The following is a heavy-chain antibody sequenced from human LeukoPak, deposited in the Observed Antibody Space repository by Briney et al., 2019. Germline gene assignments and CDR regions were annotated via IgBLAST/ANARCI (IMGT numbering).Heavy chain of an antibody. V-gene: IGHV3-53*01. CDR3: ARENLDSSGSTGAFDT. J-gene: IGHJ3*02. D-gene: IGHD3-22*01. CDR2: IYSGGST. Sequence: GGSLRLSCAASGFTFSSYAMHWVRQAPGKGLEWVSVIYSGGSTYYADSVKGRFTISRDNSKNTLYLQMNSLRAEDTAVYYCARENLDSSGSTGAFDTWGQGTMVTVSS. CDR1: GFTFSSYA.